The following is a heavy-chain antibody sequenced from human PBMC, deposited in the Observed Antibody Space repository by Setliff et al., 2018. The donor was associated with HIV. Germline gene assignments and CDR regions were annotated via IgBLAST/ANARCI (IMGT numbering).Heavy chain of an antibody. D-gene: IGHD2-2*01. CDR1: GGTFSNYG. Sequence: SVKVSCKASGGTFSNYGMSWVQQAPGQGLEWMGGIIPISGTANYAQKFQGRVTITTDESTSTAYMELSGLRSEDTAVYYCARDFGGYCSSMSCPGLFDPWGQGTLVTVSS. V-gene: IGHV1-69*05. J-gene: IGHJ5*02. CDR2: IIPISGTA. CDR3: ARDFGGYCSSMSCPGLFDP.